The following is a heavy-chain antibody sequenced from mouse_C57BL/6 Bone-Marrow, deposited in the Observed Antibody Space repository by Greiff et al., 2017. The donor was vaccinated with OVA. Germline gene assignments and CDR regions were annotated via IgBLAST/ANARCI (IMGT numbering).Heavy chain of an antibody. V-gene: IGHV5-6*01. J-gene: IGHJ4*01. CDR3: ARPYYRDAMDY. D-gene: IGHD2-14*01. Sequence: EVKLVESGGDLVKPGGSLKLSCAASGFTFSSYGMSWVRQTPDTRLELVATISSGGSYTYYPDSVKGRFTISRDNAKNTLYLQMSSLKSEDTAMYYCARPYYRDAMDYWGQGTSVTVSS. CDR2: ISSGGSYT. CDR1: GFTFSSYG.